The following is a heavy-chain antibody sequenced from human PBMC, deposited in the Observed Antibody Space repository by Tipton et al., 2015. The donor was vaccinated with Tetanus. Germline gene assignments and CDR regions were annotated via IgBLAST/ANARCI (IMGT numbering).Heavy chain of an antibody. D-gene: IGHD5-18*01. CDR2: ISVGGDVI. J-gene: IGHJ2*01. Sequence: SLRLSCAASGFTFTSYSMSWVRQAPGKGLEWVSVISVGGDVIYYADSVKGRFTISRDNSKNTLYLQMNSLRAEDTAVYYCAKRGGDPGSSYGTRCFDLWGRGTLVTVSS. CDR3: AKRGGDPGSSYGTRCFDL. CDR1: GFTFTSYS. V-gene: IGHV3-23*01.